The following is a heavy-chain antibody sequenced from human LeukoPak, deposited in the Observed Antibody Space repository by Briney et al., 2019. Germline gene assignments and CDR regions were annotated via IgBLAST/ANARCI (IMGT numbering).Heavy chain of an antibody. CDR3: ASADPAARY. Sequence: GRSLRLSCAASGFTFSTYAMHWVRQAPGKGLEWVAVISYDGSNKYYADSVKGRFTISRDDSKNTLHLQMNSLRAEDTAVYYCASADPAARYWGQGTLVTVSS. CDR2: ISYDGSNK. V-gene: IGHV3-30-3*01. D-gene: IGHD6-25*01. CDR1: GFTFSTYA. J-gene: IGHJ4*02.